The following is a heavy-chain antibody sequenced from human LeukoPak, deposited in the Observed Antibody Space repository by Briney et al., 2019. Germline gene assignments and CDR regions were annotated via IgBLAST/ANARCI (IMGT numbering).Heavy chain of an antibody. CDR2: LSHGGTRT. D-gene: IGHD1-26*01. Sequence: GGSLRLSCAASGFTFRNFAMSWVRQAPGKGLGWVSGLSHGGTRTFYAASVKGRFTISRDDSNSTLFLQMDNLRVEDTATYYCAKDIELFMSWGQGTLVIVSS. J-gene: IGHJ5*02. CDR1: GFTFRNFA. V-gene: IGHV3-23*01. CDR3: AKDIELFMS.